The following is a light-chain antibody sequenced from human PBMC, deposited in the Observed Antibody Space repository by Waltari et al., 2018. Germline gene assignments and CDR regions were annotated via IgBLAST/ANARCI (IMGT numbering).Light chain of an antibody. CDR1: SSDVGGYNC. CDR3: SSYTSSNTLV. Sequence: QSALTQPASVSGSPGESITISCTGTSSDVGGYNCVSWYQQHPGKAPKLMIYDVSNRPSGFSNRFSGSKSGNTASLTISGLQAEDEADYYCSSYTSSNTLVFGTGTKVTAL. J-gene: IGLJ1*01. V-gene: IGLV2-14*03. CDR2: DVS.